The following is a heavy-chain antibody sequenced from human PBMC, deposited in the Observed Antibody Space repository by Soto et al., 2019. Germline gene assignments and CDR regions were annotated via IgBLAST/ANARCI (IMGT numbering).Heavy chain of an antibody. J-gene: IGHJ4*02. V-gene: IGHV3-43D*04. Sequence: PGGSLRLSCAASGFTFDDYAMHWVRQAPGKGLEWVSLISWDGGSTYYADSVEGRFTISRDNSKNSLYLQMNSLRAEDTALYYCAKADTAMVTQGLYYFDYWGQGTLVTVPQ. CDR1: GFTFDDYA. CDR2: ISWDGGST. CDR3: AKADTAMVTQGLYYFDY. D-gene: IGHD5-18*01.